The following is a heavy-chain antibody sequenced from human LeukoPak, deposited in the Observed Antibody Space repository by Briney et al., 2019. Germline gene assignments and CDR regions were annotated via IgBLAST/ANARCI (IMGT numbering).Heavy chain of an antibody. V-gene: IGHV4-59*01. CDR1: GGSNSTYY. CDR3: ARAQVDYNNGPGSRGYYSYGMDV. J-gene: IGHJ6*02. CDR2: IYYSRST. Sequence: SETLSLTCTVSGGSNSTYYDNWIRQAPGKGLEWIGYIYYSRSTNYNPSLKSRVAMSVDTSRNQFSLKLSSVTAADTAVYYCARAQVDYNNGPGSRGYYSYGMDVWGRGTTVTVSS. D-gene: IGHD4-11*01.